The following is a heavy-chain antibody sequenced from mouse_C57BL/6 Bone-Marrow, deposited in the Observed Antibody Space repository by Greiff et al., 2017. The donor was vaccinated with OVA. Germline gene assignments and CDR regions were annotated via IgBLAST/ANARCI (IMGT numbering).Heavy chain of an antibody. V-gene: IGHV5-9-1*02. Sequence: EVQVVESGEGLVKPGGSLKLSCAASGFTFSSYAMSWVRQTPEKRLEWVAYISSGGDYIYYADTVKGRFTISRDNARNTLYLQMSSLKSEDTAMYYCTRGVTPGAWFAYWGQGTLVTVSA. CDR2: ISSGGDYI. J-gene: IGHJ3*01. D-gene: IGHD2-3*01. CDR1: GFTFSSYA. CDR3: TRGVTPGAWFAY.